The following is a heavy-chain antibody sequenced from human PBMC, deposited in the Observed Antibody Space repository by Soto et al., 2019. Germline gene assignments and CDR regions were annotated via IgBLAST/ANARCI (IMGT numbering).Heavy chain of an antibody. CDR1: GFTVSSNY. J-gene: IGHJ6*02. V-gene: IGHV3-53*01. Sequence: LRLSCAASGFTVSSNYMSWVRQAPGKGLEWVSVIYSGGSTYYSDSVKGRFTISRDNSKNTLYLQMNSLRAEDTAVYYCARDYVLRFLEWTDDYYGMDVWGQGTRVTVSS. CDR3: ARDYVLRFLEWTDDYYGMDV. CDR2: IYSGGST. D-gene: IGHD3-3*01.